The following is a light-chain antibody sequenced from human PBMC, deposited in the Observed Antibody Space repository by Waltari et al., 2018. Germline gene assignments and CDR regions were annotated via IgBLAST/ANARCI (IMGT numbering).Light chain of an antibody. CDR1: QSISNY. J-gene: IGKJ1*01. CDR3: QQGYDTPRT. Sequence: DIQMTQSPSSLSDSVGDSVTITCRASQSISNYLNWYQHTPGKAPNILIYAASSLQSGVPSRFSGSGSGTDFTLTISSLQPEDFATYYCQQGYDTPRTFGQGTKVEIK. V-gene: IGKV1-39*01. CDR2: AAS.